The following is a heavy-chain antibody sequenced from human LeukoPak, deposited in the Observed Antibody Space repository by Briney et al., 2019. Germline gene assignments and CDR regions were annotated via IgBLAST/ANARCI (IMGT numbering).Heavy chain of an antibody. D-gene: IGHD6-6*01. CDR1: GYTFTSYD. V-gene: IGHV1-8*03. J-gene: IGHJ3*02. Sequence: ASVKVSCKASGYTFTSYDINWGRQATGQGLEWRGWMNPNSGNTGYAQKFQGRVTITRNTSISTAYMELSSLRSEDTAVYYCAAYSSSPHDAFDIWGQGTMVTVSS. CDR2: MNPNSGNT. CDR3: AAYSSSPHDAFDI.